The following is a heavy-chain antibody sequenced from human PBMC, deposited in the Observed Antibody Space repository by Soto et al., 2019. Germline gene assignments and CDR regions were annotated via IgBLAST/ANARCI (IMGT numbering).Heavy chain of an antibody. D-gene: IGHD1-7*01. J-gene: IGHJ6*02. CDR2: IYSGGST. CDR1: GFTVSSNY. Sequence: GGSLRLSCAASGFTVSSNYMSWVRQAPGKGLEWVSVIYSGGSTYYADSVKGRFTISRDNSKNTLYLQMNSLRAEDTAVYYCARDHGTGTTEGFYYYGMDVWGQGTTVTVSS. V-gene: IGHV3-53*01. CDR3: ARDHGTGTTEGFYYYGMDV.